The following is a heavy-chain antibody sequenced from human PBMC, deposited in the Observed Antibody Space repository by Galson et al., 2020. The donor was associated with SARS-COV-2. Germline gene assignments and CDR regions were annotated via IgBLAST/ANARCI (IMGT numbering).Heavy chain of an antibody. CDR3: ARDSAYYDFWSGYLAQPGGRDYVVSNWFDP. V-gene: IGHV3-30*04. CDR1: GFTFSSYA. Sequence: GESLKISCAASGFTFSSYAMHWVRQAPGKGLEWVAVISYDGSNKYYADSVKGRFTISRDNSKNTLYLQMNSLRAEDTAVYYCARDSAYYDFWSGYLAQPGGRDYVVSNWFDPWGQGTLVTVSS. J-gene: IGHJ5*02. D-gene: IGHD3-3*01. CDR2: ISYDGSNK.